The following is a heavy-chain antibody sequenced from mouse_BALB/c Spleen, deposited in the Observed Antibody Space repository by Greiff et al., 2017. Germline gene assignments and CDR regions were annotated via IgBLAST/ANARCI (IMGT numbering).Heavy chain of an antibody. V-gene: IGHV2-9*02. CDR3: ARDGGYLFAY. CDR1: GFSLTSYG. Sequence: VNLVESGPGLVAPSQSLSITCTVSGFSLTSYGVHWVRQPPGKGLEWLGVIWAGGSTNYNSALMSRLSISKDNSKSQVFLKMNSLQTDDTAMYYCARDGGYLFAYWGQGTLVTVSA. D-gene: IGHD2-3*01. CDR2: IWAGGST. J-gene: IGHJ3*01.